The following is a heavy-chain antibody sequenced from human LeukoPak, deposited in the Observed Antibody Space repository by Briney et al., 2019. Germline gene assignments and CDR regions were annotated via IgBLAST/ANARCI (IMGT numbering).Heavy chain of an antibody. CDR2: IIPIFGTA. V-gene: IGHV1-69*06. J-gene: IGHJ4*02. CDR3: ASIYSSGWYGEYYFDY. Sequence: SVKVSCKASGGTFSSYAISWVRQAPGQGLEWMGGIIPIFGTANYALKFQGRVTITADKSTSTAYMELSSLRSEDTAVYYCASIYSSGWYGEYYFDYWGQGTLVTVSS. CDR1: GGTFSSYA. D-gene: IGHD6-19*01.